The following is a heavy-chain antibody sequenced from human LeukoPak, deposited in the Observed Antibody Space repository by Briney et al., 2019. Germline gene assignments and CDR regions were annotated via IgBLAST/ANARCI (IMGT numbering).Heavy chain of an antibody. J-gene: IGHJ4*02. Sequence: GGSLRLSCVASGFTFSDYTMNWVRQAPGKGLEWVSCISGSSGYIYYADSVKGRFTISRDNAKNSLYLQMNSLRAEDTAVYYCARGPSGYHNTGGQGTLVTVSS. V-gene: IGHV3-21*01. CDR1: GFTFSDYT. D-gene: IGHD5-12*01. CDR2: ISGSSGYI. CDR3: ARGPSGYHNT.